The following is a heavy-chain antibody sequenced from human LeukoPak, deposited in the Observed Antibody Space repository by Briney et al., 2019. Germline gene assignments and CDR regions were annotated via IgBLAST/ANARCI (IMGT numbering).Heavy chain of an antibody. Sequence: ASVKVSCKASGYTFTGYYMHWVRQAPGQGLEWMGWLHPKSGGTSYEQSFQGRVIMTSDTSISTAYMEVRRLTSDDTAVFYCARGTILEPFDIWGQGTMVTVSS. V-gene: IGHV1-2*02. CDR1: GYTFTGYY. CDR2: LHPKSGGT. CDR3: ARGTILEPFDI. J-gene: IGHJ3*02. D-gene: IGHD3-3*01.